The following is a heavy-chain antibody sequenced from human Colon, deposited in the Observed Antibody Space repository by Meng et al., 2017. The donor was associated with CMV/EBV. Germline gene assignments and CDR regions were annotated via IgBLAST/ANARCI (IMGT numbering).Heavy chain of an antibody. CDR2: IRGSGDKT. V-gene: IGHV3-23*01. D-gene: IGHD4-17*01. CDR3: APVGGWGTGTPTTLIT. CDR1: GISFSSYE. Sequence: GESLEISWAAAGISFSSYEMNWVRQAPGKGPEWVSAIRGSGDKTSYADSVAGRFSISRDNSNNTLFLQMNGLRAEDTAIYYCAPVGGWGTGTPTTLITWGQGTLVTVSS. J-gene: IGHJ5*02.